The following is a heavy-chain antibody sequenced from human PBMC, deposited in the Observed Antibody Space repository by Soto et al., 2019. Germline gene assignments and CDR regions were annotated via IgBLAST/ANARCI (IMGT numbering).Heavy chain of an antibody. V-gene: IGHV3-33*01. Sequence: QVQLVESGGGVVQPGRSLRLSCAASGFTFSSYGMNWVRQAPGKGLEWVAVIWYDGSNKYYADSVKGRFTISRDNSKNTLYLQMNSLRAEDTAVYYCARDLTGVGAWTHYYYGMDVWGQGTTVTVSS. D-gene: IGHD1-26*01. CDR2: IWYDGSNK. J-gene: IGHJ6*02. CDR3: ARDLTGVGAWTHYYYGMDV. CDR1: GFTFSSYG.